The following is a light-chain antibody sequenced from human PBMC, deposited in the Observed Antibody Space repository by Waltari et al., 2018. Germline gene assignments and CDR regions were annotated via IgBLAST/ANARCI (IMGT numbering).Light chain of an antibody. Sequence: QSALTQPPSASGPPGQSATIPCTGTSRHVGGYNSVSWYQQHPGKAPKLMIYAVSKWPSGVPDRFSGSKSGNTASLTVSGLQAEDEADYYCCSYAGSNIYVFGTGTKVTVL. J-gene: IGLJ1*01. CDR3: CSYAGSNIYV. CDR1: SRHVGGYNS. V-gene: IGLV2-8*01. CDR2: AVS.